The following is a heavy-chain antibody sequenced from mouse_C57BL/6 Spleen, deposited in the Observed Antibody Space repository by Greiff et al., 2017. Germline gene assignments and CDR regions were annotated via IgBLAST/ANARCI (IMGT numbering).Heavy chain of an antibody. Sequence: LVESGAELMKPGASVKLSCKATGYTFTGYWIEWVKQRPGHGLEWIGEILPGSGSTNYNEKFKGKATFTADTSSNTAYMQLSSLTTEDSAIDYCAKGGDYYGSSYPYVWGTGTTVTVSS. CDR2: ILPGSGST. J-gene: IGHJ1*03. CDR1: GYTFTGYW. V-gene: IGHV1-9*01. D-gene: IGHD1-1*01. CDR3: AKGGDYYGSSYPYV.